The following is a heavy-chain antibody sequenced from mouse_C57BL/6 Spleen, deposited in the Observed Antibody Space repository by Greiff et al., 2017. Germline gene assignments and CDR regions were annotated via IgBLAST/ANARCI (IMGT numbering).Heavy chain of an antibody. CDR3: ARSGYDLYAMDY. J-gene: IGHJ4*01. CDR1: GYTFTDYN. Sequence: EVQLQQSGPELVKPGASVKIPCKASGYTFTDYNMDWVKQSHGKSLEWIGDINPNNGGTIYNQKFKGKATLTVDKSSSTAYMELRSLTSEETAVYYCARSGYDLYAMDYWGQGTSVTVSS. V-gene: IGHV1-18*01. D-gene: IGHD2-2*01. CDR2: INPNNGGT.